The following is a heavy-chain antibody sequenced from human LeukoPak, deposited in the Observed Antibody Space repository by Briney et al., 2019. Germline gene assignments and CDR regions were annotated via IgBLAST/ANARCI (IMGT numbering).Heavy chain of an antibody. J-gene: IGHJ5*02. CDR3: ASHYGSGSNNWLGP. CDR2: ISGSGGRS. Sequence: GGSLRLSCAVSGVTLSNYGMSWVRQAPGKGLEWVAGISGSGGRSNYADSVKGRFTISRDNSKNTLYLQMNSLRAEDSAIYYCASHYGSGSNNWLGPWGQGTLVTVSS. D-gene: IGHD3-10*01. CDR1: GVTLSNYG. V-gene: IGHV3-23*01.